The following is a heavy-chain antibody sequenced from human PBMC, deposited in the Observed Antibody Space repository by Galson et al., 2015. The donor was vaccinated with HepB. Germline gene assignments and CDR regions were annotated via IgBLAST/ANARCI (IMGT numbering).Heavy chain of an antibody. CDR1: GYTFTNFY. CDR2: VNPNSGAT. D-gene: IGHD3-9*01. Sequence: SVKVSCKASGYTFTNFYIHWVRQVPGQGPECMGWVNPNSGATTYTPKFQDRLTMTRDTSLRTVYMELNRLTSDDTAVYYCARDLYDILTGSRLRGYDHFGMDVWGHGTTVIVSS. V-gene: IGHV1-2*02. J-gene: IGHJ6*02. CDR3: ARDLYDILTGSRLRGYDHFGMDV.